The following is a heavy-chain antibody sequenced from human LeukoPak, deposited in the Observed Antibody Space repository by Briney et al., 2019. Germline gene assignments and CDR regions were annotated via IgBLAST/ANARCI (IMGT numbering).Heavy chain of an antibody. CDR3: ARDQGYSSGWYVDLDY. CDR2: INPNSGGT. D-gene: IGHD6-19*01. CDR1: GGTFTGYY. J-gene: IGHJ4*02. V-gene: IGHV1-2*06. Sequence: ASVKVSCKASGGTFTGYYMHWVRQAPGQGLEWMGRINPNSGGTNYAQKFQGRVTMTRDTSISTAYMELSRLRSDDTAVYYCARDQGYSSGWYVDLDYWGQGTLVTVSS.